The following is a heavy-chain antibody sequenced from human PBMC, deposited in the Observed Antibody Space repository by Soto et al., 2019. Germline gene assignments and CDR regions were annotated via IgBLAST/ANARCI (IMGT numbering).Heavy chain of an antibody. CDR1: GGSISSYH. CDR3: ARNGPYSNYAGWFDP. D-gene: IGHD4-4*01. V-gene: IGHV4-59*08. CDR2: IYYSGST. Sequence: SETLSLTCTVSGGSISSYHCSWIRQPPGKGLEWIGYIYYSGSTNYNPSLKSRVTISVDTSKNQFSLKLSSVTAADTAVYYCARNGPYSNYAGWFDPWGQGTLVTVSS. J-gene: IGHJ5*02.